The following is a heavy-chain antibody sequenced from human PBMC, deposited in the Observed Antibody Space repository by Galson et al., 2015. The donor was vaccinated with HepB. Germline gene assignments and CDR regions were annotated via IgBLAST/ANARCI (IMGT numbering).Heavy chain of an antibody. CDR1: GGTFSSYA. CDR2: IIPIFGTA. V-gene: IGHV1-69*13. J-gene: IGHJ6*02. CDR3: AREGLWFGERRDYYYYGMDV. Sequence: SVKVSCKASGGTFSSYAISWVRQAPGQGLEWMGGIIPIFGTANYAQKFQGRVTITADESTSTAYMELSSLRSEDTAVYYCAREGLWFGERRDYYYYGMDVWGQGTTVTVSS. D-gene: IGHD3-10*01.